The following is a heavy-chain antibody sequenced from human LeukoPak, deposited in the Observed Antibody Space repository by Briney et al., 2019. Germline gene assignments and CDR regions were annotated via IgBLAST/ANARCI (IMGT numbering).Heavy chain of an antibody. CDR2: ISGSGGST. V-gene: IGHV3-23*01. CDR1: GFTFSSYA. Sequence: GGSLRLSCAASGFTFSSYAMSWVRQAPGKGLEWVPAISGSGGSTYYADSVKGRFTISRDNSKNTLYLQMNSLRAEDTAVYYCAKDYYDSSGYYFDYWGQGTLVTVSS. D-gene: IGHD3-22*01. CDR3: AKDYYDSSGYYFDY. J-gene: IGHJ4*02.